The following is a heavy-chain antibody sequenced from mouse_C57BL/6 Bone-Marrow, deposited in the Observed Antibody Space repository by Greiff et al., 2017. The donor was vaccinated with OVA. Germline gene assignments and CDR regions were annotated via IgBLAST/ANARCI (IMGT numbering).Heavy chain of an antibody. D-gene: IGHD1-1*01. J-gene: IGHJ4*01. CDR2: IYPSSGNT. Sequence: VKLMESGAELARPGASVKLSCKASGYTFTSYGISWVKQRTGQGLEWIGEIYPSSGNTYYNEKFKGKATLTADKSSSTAYMELRSLTSEDSAVYVCARYRKIYYYGSSYVGRAMDYWGQGTSVTVSS. CDR1: GYTFTSYG. CDR3: ARYRKIYYYGSSYVGRAMDY. V-gene: IGHV1-81*01.